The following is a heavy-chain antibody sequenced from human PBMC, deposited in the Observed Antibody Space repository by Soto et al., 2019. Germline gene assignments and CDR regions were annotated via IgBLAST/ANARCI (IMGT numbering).Heavy chain of an antibody. D-gene: IGHD5-12*01. CDR1: GYTFTSYA. CDR3: ARVPYSGYDFDY. Sequence: ASVKVSCKASGYTFTSYAMHWVRQAPGQRLEWMGWINAGNGNTKYSQKFQGRVTITRDTSASTAYMELSSLRSEDTAVYYCARVPYSGYDFDYWGQGTLVTVSS. CDR2: INAGNGNT. V-gene: IGHV1-3*01. J-gene: IGHJ4*02.